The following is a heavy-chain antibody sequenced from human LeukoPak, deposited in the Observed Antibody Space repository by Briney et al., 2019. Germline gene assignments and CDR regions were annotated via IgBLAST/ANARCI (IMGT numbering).Heavy chain of an antibody. CDR2: IYYSGST. CDR1: GGSFSTYY. J-gene: IGHJ6*03. D-gene: IGHD2-2*01. V-gene: IGHV4-59*12. CDR3: ARGNGVVVPAARGYYYYMDV. Sequence: PSETLSLTCTVSGGSFSTYYLSWIRQPPGKGLEWIGYIYYSGSTNYNPSLKSRVTISVDTSKNQFSLKLSSVTAADTAVYYCARGNGVVVPAARGYYYYMDVWGKGTTVTVSS.